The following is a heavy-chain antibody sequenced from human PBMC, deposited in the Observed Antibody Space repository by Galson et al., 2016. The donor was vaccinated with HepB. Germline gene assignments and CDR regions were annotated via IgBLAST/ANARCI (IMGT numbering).Heavy chain of an antibody. CDR1: GFTVSTYN. CDR3: ASPGGWFRN. V-gene: IGHV3-48*02. CDR2: TSSSCGVT. Sequence: SLRLSCAVSGFTVSTYNMHWVRQAPGKGPEWIAFTSSSCGVTFYADSVKGRFTISRDNANNSLYLQMNSLRDEDTAVYYCASPGGWFRNWGQGTLVTVSS. D-gene: IGHD6-19*01. J-gene: IGHJ4*02.